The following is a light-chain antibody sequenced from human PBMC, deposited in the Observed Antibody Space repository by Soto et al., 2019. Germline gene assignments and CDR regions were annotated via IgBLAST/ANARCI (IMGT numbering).Light chain of an antibody. CDR1: QTISSW. Sequence: DIQMTQSPSTLSGSVGDRVTITCRASQTISSWLAWYQQKPGKAPKLLIFKASTLNSGVPSRFSDSGSGTEFTLTISSLQPDDIATKYCQHYNSYSEAFGQGTKVDIK. J-gene: IGKJ1*01. V-gene: IGKV1-5*03. CDR2: KAS. CDR3: QHYNSYSEA.